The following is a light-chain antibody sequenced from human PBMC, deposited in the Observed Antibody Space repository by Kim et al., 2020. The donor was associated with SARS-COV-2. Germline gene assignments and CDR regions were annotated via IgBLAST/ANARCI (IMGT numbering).Light chain of an antibody. Sequence: EIVMTQSPATLSVSPGERATLSCRASQSVSSNLAWYQQKPGQAPRLLIYGASTRATGIPARFSGSGSGTEFTLTISSLQSEDFAVYCCQQYNNWRYTFGQGTKLEI. CDR3: QQYNNWRYT. CDR1: QSVSSN. CDR2: GAS. V-gene: IGKV3-15*01. J-gene: IGKJ2*01.